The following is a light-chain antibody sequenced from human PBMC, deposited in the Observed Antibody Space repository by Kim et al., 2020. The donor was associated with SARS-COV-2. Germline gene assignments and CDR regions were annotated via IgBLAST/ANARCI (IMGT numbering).Light chain of an antibody. CDR3: QAWDSSTAV. Sequence: SESPGHTDRITRAGAKVGDKYSFWYQQKPGQSPVLVIYQDSKRPSGIPERFSGSISGNTVTLTIRGTQAMYEADYYCQAWDSSTAVFCGGTQLTVL. V-gene: IGLV3-1*01. CDR2: QDS. J-gene: IGLJ3*02. CDR1: KVGDKY.